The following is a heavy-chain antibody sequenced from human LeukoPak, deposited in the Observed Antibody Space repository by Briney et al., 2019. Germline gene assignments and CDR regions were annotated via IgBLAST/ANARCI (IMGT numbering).Heavy chain of an antibody. CDR2: SSGSGGST. CDR3: AKDGGSSGYYYYGMDV. V-gene: IGHV3-23*01. J-gene: IGHJ6*02. Sequence: GGSLRLSCAASGFTFSSYAMSWVRQAPGKGLEWVSASSGSGGSTYYADSVKGRFTISRDNSKNTLYLQMNSLRAEDTAVYYCAKDGGSSGYYYYGMDVWGQGTTVTVSS. D-gene: IGHD2-15*01. CDR1: GFTFSSYA.